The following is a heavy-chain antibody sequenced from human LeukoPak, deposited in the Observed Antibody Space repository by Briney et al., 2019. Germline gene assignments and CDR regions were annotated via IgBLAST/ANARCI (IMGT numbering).Heavy chain of an antibody. CDR1: GGTFSSYA. J-gene: IGHJ3*02. Sequence: ASVKVSCKASGGTFSSYAISWVRQAPGQGLEWMGGIIPIFGTANYAQKFQGRVTITTDESTSTAYMELSSLRSEDTAVYYCARGREGVRAFDIWGQGTMVTVSS. CDR2: IIPIFGTA. D-gene: IGHD3-10*01. CDR3: ARGREGVRAFDI. V-gene: IGHV1-69*05.